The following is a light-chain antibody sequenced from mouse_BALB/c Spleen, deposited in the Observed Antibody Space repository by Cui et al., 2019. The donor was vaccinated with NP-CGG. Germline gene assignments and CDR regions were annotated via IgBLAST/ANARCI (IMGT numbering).Light chain of an antibody. CDR3: PFI. J-gene: IGLJ3*01. CDR1: TGAVTNSNY. V-gene: IGLV1*01. Sequence: QAVVTQESALPTSPGEAVTLSCRSSTGAVTNSNYANWVQEKPDHLFTGLIGGTNNRAPGVPARFSGSLIGDKAALTTTGAQTEAEAMVQQPFIFGSGTKVTVL. CDR2: GTN.